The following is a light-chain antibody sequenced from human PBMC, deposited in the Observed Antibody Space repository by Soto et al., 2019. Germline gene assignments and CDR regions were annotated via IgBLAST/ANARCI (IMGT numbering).Light chain of an antibody. V-gene: IGKV3-15*01. J-gene: IGKJ1*01. CDR1: QSVNSN. CDR3: QQDSNWPWT. Sequence: EIVMTQSPATLSVSPGERATLSCRASQSVNSNLAWDQRKRGQAPRLLIFYASTRAPGIPSGFSGLGSGTEFTLTITTLHSEDFAVYYCQQDSNWPWTFGQGTKVEIK. CDR2: YAS.